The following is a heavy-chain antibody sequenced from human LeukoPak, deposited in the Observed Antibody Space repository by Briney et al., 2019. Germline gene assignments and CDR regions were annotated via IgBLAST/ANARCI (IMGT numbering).Heavy chain of an antibody. V-gene: IGHV4-39*07. CDR2: IYYSGST. Sequence: PSETLSLTCTVSGGSISSSSYYWGWIRQPPGKGLEGIGSIYYSGSTYYNPTLKSRVTISVDTSKNQFSLKLSSVTAADTAVYYCARRNTRLNLDAFDIWGQGTMVTVSS. D-gene: IGHD3-16*02. CDR3: ARRNTRLNLDAFDI. CDR1: GGSISSSSYY. J-gene: IGHJ3*02.